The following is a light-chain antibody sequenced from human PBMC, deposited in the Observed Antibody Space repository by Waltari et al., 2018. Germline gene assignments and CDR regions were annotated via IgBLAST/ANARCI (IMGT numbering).Light chain of an antibody. J-gene: IGKJ1*01. CDR2: DAS. CDR1: QSVSSY. Sequence: EIVFTQSPATLSLSPGERATLSCRASQSVSSYLAWYQQKPGQAPRLLIYDASNRATGIPARFSGSGSGTDFTLTISSLEPEDFAVYYCQQYNNWPQTFGQGTKVEIK. V-gene: IGKV3-11*01. CDR3: QQYNNWPQT.